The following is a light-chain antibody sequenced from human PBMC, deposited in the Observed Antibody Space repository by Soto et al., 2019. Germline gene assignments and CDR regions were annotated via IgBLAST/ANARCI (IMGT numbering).Light chain of an antibody. V-gene: IGKV3-15*01. Sequence: EIVMTQSPATLSVSPGERATLSCRASQSISSNLVWYQQKAGQAPRLLIYGASTRATGIPARFSGSGSGTEFTLTISSLQSEDFAMYHCQQYGNSPRVTFGGGTKVEIK. CDR3: QQYGNSPRVT. J-gene: IGKJ4*01. CDR1: QSISSN. CDR2: GAS.